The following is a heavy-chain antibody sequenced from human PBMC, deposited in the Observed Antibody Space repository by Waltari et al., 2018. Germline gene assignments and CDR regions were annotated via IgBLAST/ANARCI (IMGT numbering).Heavy chain of an antibody. CDR1: GGSISSSSYY. Sequence: QLRLQESGPGLVKPSETLSLTCTVSGGSISSSSYYWGWIRQPPGKGLEWIGSIYYTGSTYYNPSLKGRVTISVDTSKNQFSRKLSSVTAADTAVYYCARDCSGSWYYWFDPWGQGTLVTVSS. CDR2: IYYTGST. D-gene: IGHD6-13*01. CDR3: ARDCSGSWYYWFDP. J-gene: IGHJ5*02. V-gene: IGHV4-39*07.